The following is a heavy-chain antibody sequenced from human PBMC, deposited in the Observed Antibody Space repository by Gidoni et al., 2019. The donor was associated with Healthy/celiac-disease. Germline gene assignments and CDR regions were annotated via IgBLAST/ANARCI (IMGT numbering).Heavy chain of an antibody. V-gene: IGHV3-33*08. CDR2: IWYDGSNK. J-gene: IGHJ4*02. Sequence: QVQLVESGGGVVQPGRSLRLSFDASGFTFSSYGMHWVRQAPGKGLEWVAVIWYDGSNKYYADAGKGRFTISRDNSKNTLYLQMNSLRAEDTAVYYCAREARFAEWEPLGYWGQGTLVTVSS. CDR1: GFTFSSYG. D-gene: IGHD1-26*01. CDR3: AREARFAEWEPLGY.